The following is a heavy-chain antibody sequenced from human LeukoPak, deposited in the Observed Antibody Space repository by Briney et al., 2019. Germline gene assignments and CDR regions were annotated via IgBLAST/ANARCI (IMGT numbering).Heavy chain of an antibody. V-gene: IGHV1-2*02. Sequence: ASVKVSCKASGYTFTGYYMHWVRQAPAQGLEWMGWNNPNSGGTNYAHRFQGRVTMTRDTSISTAYMELSRLRSDDTAVYYCARAKGMTTVTTVDYWGQGTLVTVSS. CDR2: NNPNSGGT. J-gene: IGHJ4*02. D-gene: IGHD4-17*01. CDR1: GYTFTGYY. CDR3: ARAKGMTTVTTVDY.